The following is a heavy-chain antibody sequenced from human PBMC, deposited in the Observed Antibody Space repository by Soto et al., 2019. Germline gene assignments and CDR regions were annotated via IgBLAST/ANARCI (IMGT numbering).Heavy chain of an antibody. CDR3: ARDCRGSGRYFFDY. CDR1: GFTFISSF. J-gene: IGHJ4*02. Sequence: GGSLRLSCVASGFTFISSFMGWVRQAPGKGLEWVANINQDGGGTYYVDSVEVRFTISIDSAKDSLYLQMNSRRGEDTAVYYLARDCRGSGRYFFDYWGQGTRVTVSS. V-gene: IGHV3-7*03. CDR2: INQDGGGT. D-gene: IGHD6-19*01.